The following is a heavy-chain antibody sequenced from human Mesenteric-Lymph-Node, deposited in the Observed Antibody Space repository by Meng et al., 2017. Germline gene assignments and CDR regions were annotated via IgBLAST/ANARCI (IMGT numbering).Heavy chain of an antibody. CDR3: ARERTIYCSGGSCYMYYFDY. D-gene: IGHD2-15*01. J-gene: IGHJ4*01. V-gene: IGHV1-18*01. CDR2: ISAYNGNT. Sequence: QVQLVQSGAEVKRPGASVKFSCKASGYTFTSYGISWVRQAPGQGLEWMGWISAYNGNTNYAQKLQGRVTVTTDTSTSTAYMELRSLRSDDTAVYYCARERTIYCSGGSCYMYYFDYWGRGTLVTVSS. CDR1: GYTFTSYG.